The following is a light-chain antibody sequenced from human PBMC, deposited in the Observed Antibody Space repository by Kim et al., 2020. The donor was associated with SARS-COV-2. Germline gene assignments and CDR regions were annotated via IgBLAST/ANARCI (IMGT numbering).Light chain of an antibody. Sequence: SYELTQPPSVSVSPGQTASITCSGDKLGDKYACWYQQKPGQSPVLVIYQDSKRPSGSPERFSGSNSGNTATLTISGTQAMDEADYYCQAWDSSTYVFGTG. CDR2: QDS. V-gene: IGLV3-1*01. J-gene: IGLJ1*01. CDR3: QAWDSSTYV. CDR1: KLGDKY.